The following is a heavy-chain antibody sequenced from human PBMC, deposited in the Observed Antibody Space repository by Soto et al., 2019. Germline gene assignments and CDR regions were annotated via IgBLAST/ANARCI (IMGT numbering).Heavy chain of an antibody. J-gene: IGHJ4*02. Sequence: QVHLEQSGAEVKKPGASVKVSCRASGYPFRNFGVAWVRQAPGQGLEWMGWISAYNGDTNYTQSLQGRVSMTTDTSTRTVYMDLRSLRFDDTSVYYCARGPPQIGRAPFLFDSWGQGTLVIVSS. V-gene: IGHV1-18*01. CDR1: GYPFRNFG. CDR2: ISAYNGDT. CDR3: ARGPPQIGRAPFLFDS. D-gene: IGHD3-3*01.